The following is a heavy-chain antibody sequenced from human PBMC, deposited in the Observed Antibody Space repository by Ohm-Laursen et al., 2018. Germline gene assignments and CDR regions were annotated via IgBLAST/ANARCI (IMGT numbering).Heavy chain of an antibody. CDR3: ARDAPEARNEMDV. Sequence: TLSLTCTVSGASISNYYWSWIRQPAGKGLEWIGRVYPSGTTYYNPSLKSRLTMSVDTSKNQFSMKLNSVTAADTALYYCARDAPEARNEMDVWGRGTTVTVSS. J-gene: IGHJ6*02. CDR1: GASISNYY. D-gene: IGHD1-1*01. CDR2: VYPSGTT. V-gene: IGHV4-4*07.